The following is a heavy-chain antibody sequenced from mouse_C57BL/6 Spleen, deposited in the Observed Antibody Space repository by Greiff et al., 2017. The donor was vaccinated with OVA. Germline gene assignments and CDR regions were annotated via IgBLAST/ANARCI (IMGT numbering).Heavy chain of an antibody. J-gene: IGHJ2*01. CDR3: ASQGITTVPYYFDY. Sequence: QVQLQQSGAELARPGASVKLSCKASGYTFTSYGISWVKQRTGQGLEWIGEIYPRSGNTYYNEKFKGKATLTADKSSSTAYMELRSLTSEDSAVYFCASQGITTVPYYFDYWGQGTTLTVSS. CDR2: IYPRSGNT. CDR1: GYTFTSYG. V-gene: IGHV1-81*01. D-gene: IGHD1-1*01.